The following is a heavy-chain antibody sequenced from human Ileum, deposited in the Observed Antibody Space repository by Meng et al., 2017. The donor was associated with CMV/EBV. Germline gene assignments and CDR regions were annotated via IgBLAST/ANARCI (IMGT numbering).Heavy chain of an antibody. Sequence: GGSLRLSCAASGFTFSSYSMNWVRQAPGKGLEWVSSISSSSSYIYYADSVKGRFTTSRDNAMRSLYLQMTSLTAEDTAVYYCVRAEYGDYGGYWGQGTLVTVSS. CDR3: VRAEYGDYGGY. J-gene: IGHJ4*02. D-gene: IGHD4-17*01. CDR1: GFTFSSYS. V-gene: IGHV3-21*04. CDR2: ISSSSSYI.